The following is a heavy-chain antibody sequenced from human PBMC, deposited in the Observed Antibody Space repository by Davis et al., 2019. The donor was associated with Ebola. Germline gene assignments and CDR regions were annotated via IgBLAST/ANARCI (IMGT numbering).Heavy chain of an antibody. J-gene: IGHJ6*04. CDR1: GGSFSGYY. D-gene: IGHD3-9*01. Sequence: MPSETLSLTCAVCGGSFSGYYWSWIRQPPGKGLEWIGEINHSGSTNYNPSLKSRVTISVDTSKNQFSLKLSSVTAADTAVYYCARGVTDILTGFVDVWGKGTTVTVSS. CDR2: INHSGST. CDR3: ARGVTDILTGFVDV. V-gene: IGHV4-34*01.